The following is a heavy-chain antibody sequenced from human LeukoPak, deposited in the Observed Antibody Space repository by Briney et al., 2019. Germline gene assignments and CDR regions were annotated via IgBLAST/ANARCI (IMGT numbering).Heavy chain of an antibody. CDR1: GYTFTSYG. CDR3: AREGGRTVVTTRAFDI. J-gene: IGHJ3*02. CDR2: IIPIFGTA. D-gene: IGHD4-23*01. Sequence: SVKVSCKASGYTFTSYGISWVRQAPGQGLEWMGGIIPIFGTANYAQKFQGRVTITADESTSTAYMELSSLRSEDTAVYYCAREGGRTVVTTRAFDIWGQGTMVTVSS. V-gene: IGHV1-69*13.